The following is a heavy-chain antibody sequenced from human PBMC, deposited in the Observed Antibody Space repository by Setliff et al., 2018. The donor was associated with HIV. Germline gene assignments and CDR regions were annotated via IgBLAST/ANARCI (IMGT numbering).Heavy chain of an antibody. CDR1: GFSFGNHW. Sequence: PGGSLRLSCGASGFSFGNHWMYWVRQAPGKGLEWVGNIKQDGSEKSYVGSVKGRFTISRDNAKNSLYLQMNSLRAEDTAVYYCASHIDYDSSGYYDYWGQGTLVTVSS. V-gene: IGHV3-7*03. D-gene: IGHD3-22*01. CDR2: IKQDGSEK. J-gene: IGHJ4*02. CDR3: ASHIDYDSSGYYDY.